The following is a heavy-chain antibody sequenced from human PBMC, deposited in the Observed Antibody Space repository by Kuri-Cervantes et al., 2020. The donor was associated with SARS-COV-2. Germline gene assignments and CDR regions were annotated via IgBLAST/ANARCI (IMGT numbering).Heavy chain of an antibody. Sequence: GESLKISCEASGFSFSSYGMHWVRQAPGKGLEWVAVIWYDGSNKYYADSVKGRFTISRDNAKNSLYLQMNSLRAEDTAVYYCARDQGPRLRYFDWLLSYAFDIWGQGTMVTVSS. CDR2: IWYDGSNK. J-gene: IGHJ3*02. CDR1: GFSFSSYG. D-gene: IGHD3-9*01. CDR3: ARDQGPRLRYFDWLLSYAFDI. V-gene: IGHV3-33*01.